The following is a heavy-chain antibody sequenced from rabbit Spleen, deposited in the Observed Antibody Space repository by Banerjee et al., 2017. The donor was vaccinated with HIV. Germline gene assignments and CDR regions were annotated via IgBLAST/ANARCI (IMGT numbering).Heavy chain of an antibody. V-gene: IGHV1S40*01. J-gene: IGHJ6*01. CDR2: IDTGSSGFT. CDR3: ARDTSSSFSSYGMDL. CDR1: GISFSSSDY. D-gene: IGHD1-1*01. Sequence: QSLEESGGGLVQPEGSLTLTCTASGISFSSSDYMCWVRQAPGKGLEWIACIDTGSSGFTYFASWAKGRFTISKTSSTTVTLQMTSLTAADTATYFCARDTSSSFSSYGMDLWGPGTLVTVS.